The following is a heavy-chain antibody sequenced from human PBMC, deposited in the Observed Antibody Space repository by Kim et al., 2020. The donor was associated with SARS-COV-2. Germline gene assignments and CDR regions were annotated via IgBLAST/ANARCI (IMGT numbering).Heavy chain of an antibody. CDR3: ARVFPHRVQSSIAARPDYYYYMDV. D-gene: IGHD6-6*01. V-gene: IGHV4-34*01. CDR1: GGSFSGYY. J-gene: IGHJ6*03. Sequence: SETLSLTCAVYGGSFSGYYWSWIRQPPGKGLEWIGEINHSGSTNYNPSLKSRVTISVDTSKNQFSLKLSSVTAADTAVYYCARVFPHRVQSSIAARPDYYYYMDVWGKGTTVTVSS. CDR2: INHSGST.